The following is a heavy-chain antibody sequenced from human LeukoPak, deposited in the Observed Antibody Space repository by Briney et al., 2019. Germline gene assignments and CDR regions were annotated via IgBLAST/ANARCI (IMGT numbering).Heavy chain of an antibody. CDR2: IYTSGST. CDR1: RGFISCYY. J-gene: IGHJ3*02. D-gene: IGHD6-13*01. Sequence: TSETLSLTCTVSRGFISCYYWGWLRQPAGKGLEWIGRIYTSGSTNYNPSLKSRVTMSVDTSKNQFSLKLSSVTAADTAGYYCARDSSSSWSYDALDIWGQGTMVTVSS. CDR3: ARDSSSSWSYDALDI. V-gene: IGHV4-4*07.